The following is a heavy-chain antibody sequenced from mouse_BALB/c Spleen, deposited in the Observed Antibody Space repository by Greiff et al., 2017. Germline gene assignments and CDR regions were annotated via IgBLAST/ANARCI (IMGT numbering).Heavy chain of an antibody. CDR2: IYPGSGST. V-gene: IGHV1-55*01. J-gene: IGHJ1*01. D-gene: IGHD2-10*02. CDR1: GYNFTSYW. Sequence: VQLQQPGAELVKPGTSVKLSCKASGYNFTSYWINWVKLRPGQGLEWIGDIYPGSGSTNYNEKFKSKATLTVDTSSSTAYMQLSSLASEDSALYYCARKYGNYVGYWYFDVWGAGTTVTVSS. CDR3: ARKYGNYVGYWYFDV.